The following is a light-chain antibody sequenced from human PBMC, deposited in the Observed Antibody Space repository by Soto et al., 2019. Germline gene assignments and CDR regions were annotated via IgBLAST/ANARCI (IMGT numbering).Light chain of an antibody. J-gene: IGKJ5*01. CDR2: WAS. Sequence: DIVMTQSPDSLAVSLGERATINCKSSQSVLYSSNNKNYLAWYHQKPGQPNKLLIYWASTRESGVPDRFSGSGSGTDFTLTISSRQAEDVAVYYCQQYYSTTITFGPGTRLEIK. CDR1: QSVLYSSNNKNY. CDR3: QQYYSTTIT. V-gene: IGKV4-1*01.